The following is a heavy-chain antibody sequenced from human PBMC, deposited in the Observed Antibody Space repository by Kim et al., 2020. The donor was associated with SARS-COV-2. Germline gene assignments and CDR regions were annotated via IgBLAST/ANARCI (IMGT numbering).Heavy chain of an antibody. D-gene: IGHD3-10*01. Sequence: SETLSLTCAVYGGSFSGYYWSWIRQPPGKGLEWIGEINHSGSTNYNPSLKSRVTISVDTSKNQFSLKLSSVTAADTAVYYCARVVVSPRITMVRGAPRYFDLWGRGTLVTVSS. CDR2: INHSGST. CDR3: ARVVVSPRITMVRGAPRYFDL. J-gene: IGHJ2*01. CDR1: GGSFSGYY. V-gene: IGHV4-34*01.